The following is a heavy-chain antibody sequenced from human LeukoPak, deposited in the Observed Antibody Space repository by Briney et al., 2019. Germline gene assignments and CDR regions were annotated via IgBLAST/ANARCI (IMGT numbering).Heavy chain of an antibody. CDR3: ARGAGRGYYYVRLGFDY. V-gene: IGHV4-39*01. CDR2: IYYSGST. CDR1: GGSISSSSYY. Sequence: SETLSLTCTVSGGSISSSSYYWGWIRQPPGKGLEWIGSIYYSGSTYYNPSLKSRVTISVDTSKNQFSLKLSSVTAADTAVYYCARGAGRGYYYVRLGFDYWGQGTLVTVSS. J-gene: IGHJ4*02. D-gene: IGHD3-22*01.